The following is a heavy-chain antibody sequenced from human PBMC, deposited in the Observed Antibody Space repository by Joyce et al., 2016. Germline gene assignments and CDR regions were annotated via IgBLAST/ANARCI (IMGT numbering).Heavy chain of an antibody. Sequence: HLQLLGSGPGLVKPSETLSLTCSVSGASLSSRDFYWGWIRPPPGKGLEWIASVYSTGRTHNSPSLKSRVTISVDTSKNQFSLKLRSVTAADTAVYYCASGDYWGGYQFDSWGQGTLVIVSS. D-gene: IGHD3-3*01. J-gene: IGHJ4*02. V-gene: IGHV4-39*01. CDR1: GASLSSRDFY. CDR2: VYSTGRT. CDR3: ASGDYWGGYQFDS.